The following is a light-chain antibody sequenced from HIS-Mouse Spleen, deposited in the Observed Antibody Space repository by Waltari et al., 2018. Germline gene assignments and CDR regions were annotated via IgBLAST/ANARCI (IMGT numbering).Light chain of an antibody. CDR1: QGISSY. CDR3: QQLNSYPQET. Sequence: DIQLTQSPSFLSASVRDRVTIPCRASQGISSYLAWYQQKPGKAPKLLIYAASTLQSGVPSRFSGSGSGTEFTLTISSLQPEDFATYYCQQLNSYPQETFGGGTKVEIK. V-gene: IGKV1-9*01. CDR2: AAS. J-gene: IGKJ4*01.